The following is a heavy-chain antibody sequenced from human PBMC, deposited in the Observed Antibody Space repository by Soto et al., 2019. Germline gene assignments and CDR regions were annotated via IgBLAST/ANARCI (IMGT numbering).Heavy chain of an antibody. CDR2: IYNSGGS. J-gene: IGHJ4*02. V-gene: IGHV4-30-4*01. D-gene: IGHD4-17*01. CDR3: VGTGTTDDY. CDR1: GASVRSGDYY. Sequence: SETLSLTCSVSGASVRSGDYYWSCIRQAPGKGLEWIGYIYNSGGSYYNPSLKGRLTISIDTSKNQFSLELNSVTAADTAIYYCVGTGTTDDYWGRGTLVTVSS.